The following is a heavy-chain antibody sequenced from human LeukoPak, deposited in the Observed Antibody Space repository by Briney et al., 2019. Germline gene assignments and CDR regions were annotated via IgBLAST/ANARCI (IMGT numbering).Heavy chain of an antibody. Sequence: SETLSLTCTVSGASISSSNYYWGWIRQPPGKGLEWIGSIYYSGTTYYNPSLKSRVTISVDTSKNQFSLKLSSVTAADTALCYCTYSSGWSYYFDYWGRGTLVSVSS. CDR2: IYYSGTT. D-gene: IGHD6-19*01. CDR3: TYSSGWSYYFDY. V-gene: IGHV4-39*01. CDR1: GASISSSNYY. J-gene: IGHJ4*02.